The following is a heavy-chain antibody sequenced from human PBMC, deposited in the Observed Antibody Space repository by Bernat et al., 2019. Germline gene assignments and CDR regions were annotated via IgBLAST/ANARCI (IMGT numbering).Heavy chain of an antibody. CDR1: EFSLTTHW. Sequence: LLVESGGHLVQPGGSLRLSCVTSEFSLTTHWINWVRQAPGKGLEWRATMNDDGSEAYYLDSVKGRFTLSRDRSKRSFFLQMDSLRVDDTAIDYCARRLKTPPTLEKAFDVWGQGTLVTVSS. J-gene: IGHJ3*01. V-gene: IGHV3-7*03. CDR3: ARRLKTPPTLEKAFDV. CDR2: MNDDGSEA. D-gene: IGHD2-15*01.